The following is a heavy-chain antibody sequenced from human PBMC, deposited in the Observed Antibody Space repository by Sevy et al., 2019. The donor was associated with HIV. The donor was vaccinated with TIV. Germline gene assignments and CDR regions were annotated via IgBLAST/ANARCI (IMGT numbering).Heavy chain of an antibody. CDR3: VKEGGGEGGDH. CDR2: IQYDGSNK. J-gene: IGHJ4*02. D-gene: IGHD2-21*01. V-gene: IGHV3-30*02. Sequence: GGSLRLSCAASGFSFSSYGMHWVRQAPGKGLEWMSYIQYDGSNKDYGDSVKRRSTISRDNSKNTLYLQMNSLRVEDTAVFYCVKEGGGEGGDHWGQGTLVTVSS. CDR1: GFSFSSYG.